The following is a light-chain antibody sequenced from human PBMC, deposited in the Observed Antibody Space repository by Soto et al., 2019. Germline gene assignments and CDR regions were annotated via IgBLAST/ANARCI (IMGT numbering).Light chain of an antibody. CDR1: QSVSSSY. CDR3: QQYRSSTGT. Sequence: EIVLTQSPGTLSLSPGERATLSCRASQSVSSSYLAWYQQKPGQAPRLLIYGASSRATGIPDRFSGSGSGTDFNLTISRLEPEDFAAYYCQQYRSSTGTFGQGTKVEIK. J-gene: IGKJ1*01. V-gene: IGKV3-20*01. CDR2: GAS.